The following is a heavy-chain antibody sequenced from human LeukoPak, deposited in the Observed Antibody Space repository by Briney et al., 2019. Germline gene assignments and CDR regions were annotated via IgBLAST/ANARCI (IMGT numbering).Heavy chain of an antibody. J-gene: IGHJ4*02. CDR3: ARGSAVRGVPLD. CDR2: ISYDGSNK. Sequence: GGVLSLSCAAPGFTLRFYAMPWVRPAPGQGVGWVAVISYDGSNKYYADSVKGRFTISRDNSKNTLYLQMNSLRAEDTAVYYCARGSAVRGVPLDWGQGTLVTVSS. V-gene: IGHV3-30*04. CDR1: GFTLRFYA. D-gene: IGHD3-10*01.